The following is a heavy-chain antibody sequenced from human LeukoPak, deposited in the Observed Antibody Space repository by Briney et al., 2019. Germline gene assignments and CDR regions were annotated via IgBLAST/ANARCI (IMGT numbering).Heavy chain of an antibody. CDR1: GFTFSSYA. J-gene: IGHJ4*02. Sequence: GGSLRLSCAASGFTFSSYAMHWVRQAPGKGLEWVAVISYDGSNKYYADSVKGRFTISRDNAKNSLYLQMNSLRAEDTAVYYCAKMATDLYFDYWGQGTLVTVSS. V-gene: IGHV3-30*04. CDR2: ISYDGSNK. CDR3: AKMATDLYFDY. D-gene: IGHD2-8*01.